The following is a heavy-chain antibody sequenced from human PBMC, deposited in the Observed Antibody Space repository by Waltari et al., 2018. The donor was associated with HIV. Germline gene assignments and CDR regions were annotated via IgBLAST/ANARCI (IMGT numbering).Heavy chain of an antibody. D-gene: IGHD3-3*01. J-gene: IGHJ3*02. CDR1: GGSISSGSYY. Sequence: QVQLQESGPGLVKPSQTLSLTCTVSGGSISSGSYYWSWLRPPAGKGLEWIGRIYTSGSTNYNPSLKSRVTISVDTSKNQFSLKLSSVTAADTAVYYCARDVIFGVVRGAFDIWGQGTMVTVSS. V-gene: IGHV4-61*02. CDR3: ARDVIFGVVRGAFDI. CDR2: IYTSGST.